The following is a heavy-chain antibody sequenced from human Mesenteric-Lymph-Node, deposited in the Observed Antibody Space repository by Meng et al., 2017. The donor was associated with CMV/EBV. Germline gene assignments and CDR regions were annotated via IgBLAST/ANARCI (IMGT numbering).Heavy chain of an antibody. Sequence: SETLSLTCTVSGGSISSSSYYWGWIRQPPGKGLDWIGSISYSGTTYHNPPLKSRVTISIDTSKNQFSLKLSSVTAADTALYYCARGYCSGGSCYSSYWGQGTLVTVSS. CDR3: ARGYCSGGSCYSSY. CDR2: ISYSGTT. CDR1: GGSISSSSYY. D-gene: IGHD2-15*01. J-gene: IGHJ4*02. V-gene: IGHV4-39*07.